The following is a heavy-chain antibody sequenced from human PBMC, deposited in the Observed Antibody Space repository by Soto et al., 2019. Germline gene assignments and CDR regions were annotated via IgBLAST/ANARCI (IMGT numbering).Heavy chain of an antibody. CDR1: GGSISSYY. V-gene: IGHV4-59*01. CDR2: IYYSGST. J-gene: IGHJ5*02. CDR3: AREQEEGWFDP. Sequence: QVQLQESGPGLVKPSETLSLTYTVSGGSISSYYWSWIRQPPGKGLEWIGYIYYSGSTNYNPSLKSRVTISVDTSKNQFSLKLSSVTAADTAVYYCAREQEEGWFDPWGQGTLVTVSS.